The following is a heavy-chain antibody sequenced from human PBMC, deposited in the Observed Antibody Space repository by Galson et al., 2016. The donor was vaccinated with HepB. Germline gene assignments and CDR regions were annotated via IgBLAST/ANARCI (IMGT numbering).Heavy chain of an antibody. CDR1: GFSFTSYT. CDR3: AFPIVSSGWYRFDY. D-gene: IGHD6-19*01. J-gene: IGHJ4*02. Sequence: SLRLSCAASGFSFTSYTISWVRQAPGKGLEWVSGISGSGFSTYYADSVKGRFTISRDNSRNTLYLQVNSLRAEDTAVYYCAFPIVSSGWYRFDYWGQGTLVTVSP. V-gene: IGHV3-23*01. CDR2: ISGSGFST.